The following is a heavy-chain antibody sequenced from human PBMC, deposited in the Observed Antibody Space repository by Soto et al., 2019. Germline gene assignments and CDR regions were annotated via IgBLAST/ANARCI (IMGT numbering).Heavy chain of an antibody. CDR2: INAGNGNT. CDR3: ARDRGSGTKGEDY. CDR1: GYTFTSYA. Sequence: ASVKVSCKASGYTFTSYAMHWVRQAPGQRLEWMGWINAGNGNTKYSQKFQGRVTITRDTSASTAYMELSSLRSEDTAVCYCARDRGSGTKGEDYWGQGTLVTVSS. J-gene: IGHJ4*02. D-gene: IGHD3-10*01. V-gene: IGHV1-3*01.